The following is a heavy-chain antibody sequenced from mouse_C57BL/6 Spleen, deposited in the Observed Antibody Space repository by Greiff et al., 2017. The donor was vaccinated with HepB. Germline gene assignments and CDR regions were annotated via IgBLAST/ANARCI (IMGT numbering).Heavy chain of an antibody. D-gene: IGHD1-1*01. Sequence: EVQLVESGGGLVQPKGSLKLSCAASGFSFNTYAMNWVRQAPGKGLEWVARIRSKSNNYATYYADSVKDRFTISRDDSESMLYLQINNLKTEDTAMYYCVRHSLRFYAMDYWGQGTSVTVSS. CDR1: GFSFNTYA. CDR3: VRHSLRFYAMDY. J-gene: IGHJ4*01. V-gene: IGHV10-1*01. CDR2: IRSKSNNYAT.